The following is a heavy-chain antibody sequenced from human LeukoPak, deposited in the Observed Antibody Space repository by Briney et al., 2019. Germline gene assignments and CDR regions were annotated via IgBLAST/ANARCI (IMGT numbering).Heavy chain of an antibody. V-gene: IGHV1-18*01. Sequence: GASVKVSCKASGYTFTSYGISWVRQAPGQGLEWMGWISAYNGNTNYAQKLQGRVTMTTDTSTSTAYMELNSLTSEDTAVYYCAAGVGITTQFDNWGQGTLVTVSS. CDR3: AAGVGITTQFDN. CDR2: ISAYNGNT. CDR1: GYTFTSYG. J-gene: IGHJ4*02. D-gene: IGHD1-26*01.